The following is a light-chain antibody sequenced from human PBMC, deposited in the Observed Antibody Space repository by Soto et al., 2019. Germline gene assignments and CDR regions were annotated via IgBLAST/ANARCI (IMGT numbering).Light chain of an antibody. CDR1: QSVLYSSNNKNY. J-gene: IGKJ2*01. V-gene: IGKV4-1*01. CDR3: QQYYSTPYT. CDR2: WAS. Sequence: DIVMTQSPDSLAVSLGERATINCKSSQSVLYSSNNKNYVAWYQQKPGQPHKLLIYWASTRESGVPDRFSGSGSGTDFTLTISSMQAEDVAVYYGQQYYSTPYTFGQGTKLEIK.